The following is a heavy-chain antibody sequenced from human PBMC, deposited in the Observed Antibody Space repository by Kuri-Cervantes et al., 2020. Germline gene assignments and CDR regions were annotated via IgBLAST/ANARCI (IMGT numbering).Heavy chain of an antibody. D-gene: IGHD4-17*01. CDR3: ALYDYGDYQRARTYYFDY. CDR1: GFSLSTSGVG. CDR2: IYWDDDK. V-gene: IGHV2-5*02. Sequence: SGPTLVKATQTLTLTCTFSGFSLSTSGVGVGWIRQPPGKALDWLALIYWDDDKRYSPSLKSRLTITKDTSKNQVVLTMTNMDPVDTATYYCALYDYGDYQRARTYYFDYWGQGTLVTVSS. J-gene: IGHJ4*02.